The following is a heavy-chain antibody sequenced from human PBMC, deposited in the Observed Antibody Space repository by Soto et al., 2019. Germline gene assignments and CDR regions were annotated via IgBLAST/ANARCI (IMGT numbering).Heavy chain of an antibody. D-gene: IGHD2-2*01. V-gene: IGHV1-18*01. CDR1: GYTFTSYG. J-gene: IGHJ4*02. Sequence: GASVKVSCKASGYTFTSYGISWVRQAPGQGLEWMGWISAYNGNTNYAQKLQGRVTMTTDTSTSTAYMELRSLRSDDTAVYYCARDWRIVVVPAAMRPLLSYWGQGTLVTVSS. CDR3: ARDWRIVVVPAAMRPLLSY. CDR2: ISAYNGNT.